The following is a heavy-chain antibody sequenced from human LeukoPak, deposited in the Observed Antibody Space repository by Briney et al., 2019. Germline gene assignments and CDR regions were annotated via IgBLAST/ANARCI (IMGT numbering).Heavy chain of an antibody. J-gene: IGHJ4*02. CDR2: ISSGATTT. CDR3: AKGTVGAKY. Sequence: RGSLRLSCAASGFTLTSDSMNWVCQAPGKGLEWISYISSGATTTYYADSVKGRFTISRDNAGNSLYLQINSLRVDDTAVYYCAKGTVGAKYWGQGTLVIVSS. CDR1: GFTLTSDS. V-gene: IGHV3-48*04. D-gene: IGHD1-26*01.